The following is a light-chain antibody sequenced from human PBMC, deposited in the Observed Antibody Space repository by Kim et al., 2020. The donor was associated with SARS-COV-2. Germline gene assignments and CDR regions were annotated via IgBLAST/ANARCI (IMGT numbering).Light chain of an antibody. CDR2: GAS. CDR3: QQYGASPWT. Sequence: EIVLTQSPGTLSLSPGERATLSCRASQSVGNSYLVWYQQKPGQAPRLLIHGASSRATGIPDRFSGSGSGTDFTLTISRLEPEDCAVYYCQQYGASPWTFGQGTKVDIK. V-gene: IGKV3-20*01. CDR1: QSVGNSY. J-gene: IGKJ1*01.